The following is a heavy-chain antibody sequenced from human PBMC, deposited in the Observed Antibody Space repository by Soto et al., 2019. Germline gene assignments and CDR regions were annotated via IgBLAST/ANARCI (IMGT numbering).Heavy chain of an antibody. CDR1: GGSISGGSYY. CDR2: IYYSGST. J-gene: IGHJ4*02. V-gene: IGHV4-39*01. D-gene: IGHD6-13*01. Sequence: QLQLQESGPGLVKPSETLSLTCTVSGGSISGGSYYWGWIRQPPGKGLEWIGSIYYSGSTYYNPSLKSRVTISADTSKNQFSLKLSSVTAADTAVYYCARAACLGRCIAEYYFDYWGQGTLVTVSS. CDR3: ARAACLGRCIAEYYFDY.